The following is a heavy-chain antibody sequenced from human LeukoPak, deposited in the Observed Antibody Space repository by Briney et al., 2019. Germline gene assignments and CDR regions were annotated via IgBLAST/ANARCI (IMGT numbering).Heavy chain of an antibody. D-gene: IGHD2-15*01. CDR3: ARTKLYCSGGSCYSSLDY. CDR2: IYYSGSS. CDR1: GGSISGYH. J-gene: IGHJ4*02. Sequence: PSGTLSLTCNVSGGSISGYHWSWIRQPPGKGLEWLGYIYYSGSSNYNPSLKSRVTVSADTSKNQFSLKLTSVTAADTALYYCARTKLYCSGGSCYSSLDYWGQGTLVTVSS. V-gene: IGHV4-59*01.